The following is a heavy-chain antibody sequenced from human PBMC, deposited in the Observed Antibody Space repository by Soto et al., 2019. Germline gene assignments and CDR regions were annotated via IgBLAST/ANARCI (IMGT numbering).Heavy chain of an antibody. Sequence: GESLKISCKGSGYSFTSYWIGWVRQMPGKGLEWMGIIYPGDSDTRYSPSFRGQVTISADKSISTAYLQWSSLKASDTAMYYCARSRLPLHYYMDVWGKGTTVTVS. V-gene: IGHV5-51*01. CDR1: GYSFTSYW. CDR2: IYPGDSDT. J-gene: IGHJ6*03. CDR3: ARSRLPLHYYMDV.